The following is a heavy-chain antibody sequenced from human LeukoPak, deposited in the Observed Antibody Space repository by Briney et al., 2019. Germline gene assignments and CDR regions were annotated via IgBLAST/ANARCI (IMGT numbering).Heavy chain of an antibody. CDR3: ARHGNHVGGIQLWLSLDY. CDR2: ISYIGST. V-gene: IGHV4-59*08. J-gene: IGHJ4*02. Sequence: SETLSLTCTVSGGSISSFYWSWIRQPPGKGLEWIGYISYIGSTNYNPSLKSRVTISVDTSKNHFSLKLSSVTAADTAVYYCARHGNHVGGIQLWLSLDYWGQGTLVTVSS. D-gene: IGHD5-18*01. CDR1: GGSISSFY.